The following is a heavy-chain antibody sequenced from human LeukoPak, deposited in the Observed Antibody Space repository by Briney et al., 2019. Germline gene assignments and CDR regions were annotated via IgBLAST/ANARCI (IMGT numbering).Heavy chain of an antibody. V-gene: IGHV4-39*01. Sequence: PSETLSLTCTVSGGSISSSSYYWGWIRQPPGKGLEWIGSIYYSGSTYYNPSLKSRVTISVDTSKNQFSLKLSSVTAADTAVYYCARLVRYYYGSGSYYPDYWGQGTLVTVSS. J-gene: IGHJ4*02. CDR2: IYYSGST. D-gene: IGHD3-10*01. CDR1: GGSISSSSYY. CDR3: ARLVRYYYGSGSYYPDY.